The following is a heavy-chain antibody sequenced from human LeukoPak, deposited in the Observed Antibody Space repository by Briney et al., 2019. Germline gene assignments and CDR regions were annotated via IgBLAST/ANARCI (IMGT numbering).Heavy chain of an antibody. Sequence: PGGSLRLSCAASGFTFSSYDMHWVRQATGKGLEWVSAIGTAGDTYYPGSVKGRFTISRENAKNSLYLQMNSLRAGDTAVYYCARGALRRDYDFWSGYIEYYFDHWGQGTLVTVSS. D-gene: IGHD3-3*01. V-gene: IGHV3-13*01. J-gene: IGHJ4*02. CDR1: GFTFSSYD. CDR3: ARGALRRDYDFWSGYIEYYFDH. CDR2: IGTAGDT.